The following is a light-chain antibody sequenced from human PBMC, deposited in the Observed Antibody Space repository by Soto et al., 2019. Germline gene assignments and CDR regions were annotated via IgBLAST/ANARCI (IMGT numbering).Light chain of an antibody. CDR1: QSVSSN. Sequence: EIVMTQSPATLSVSPGERATLSCRASQSVSSNLAWYQQKPGQAPRLLIYGASTRATGLLARFCASGSGTDFTLTISSLQSEDFAVYYCQQYNNWPPTFGQGTKLEIK. V-gene: IGKV3-15*01. CDR3: QQYNNWPPT. CDR2: GAS. J-gene: IGKJ2*01.